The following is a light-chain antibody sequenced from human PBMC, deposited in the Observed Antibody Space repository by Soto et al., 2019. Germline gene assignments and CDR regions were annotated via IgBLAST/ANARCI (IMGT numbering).Light chain of an antibody. CDR1: QSISSW. Sequence: DIQMTQSPSTLSASVGARVPISCRASQSISSWLAWYQKKPGKAPKLLIYDASSLESGVPSRFSGSGSGTEFTLTISYLQADDFATYYCQQYNSYSWTFGQGTKVDIK. V-gene: IGKV1-5*01. CDR2: DAS. J-gene: IGKJ1*01. CDR3: QQYNSYSWT.